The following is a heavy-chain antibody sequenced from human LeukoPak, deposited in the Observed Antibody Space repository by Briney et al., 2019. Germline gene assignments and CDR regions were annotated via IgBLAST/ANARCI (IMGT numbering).Heavy chain of an antibody. V-gene: IGHV4-39*07. CDR1: GGSISSSSYY. CDR3: ARDQEVVVVVPATRKAFDI. J-gene: IGHJ3*02. D-gene: IGHD2-15*01. CDR2: IYYSGST. Sequence: PSETLSLTCTVSGGSISSSSYYWGWIRQPPGKGLEWIGSIYYSGSTYYNPSLKSRVTISVDTSKNQFSLKVSSVTAADTAVYYCARDQEVVVVVPATRKAFDIWGQGTMVTVSS.